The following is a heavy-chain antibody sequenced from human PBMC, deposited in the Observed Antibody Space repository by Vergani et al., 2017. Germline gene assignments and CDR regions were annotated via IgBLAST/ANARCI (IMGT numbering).Heavy chain of an antibody. CDR3: AKHFRGWGIDY. Sequence: QVQLVESGGGVVQRGGSLRLPCPTSGFTLSTYDMQWIRQGPGKGLEFVAFIQLDGSNQYYADSVKGRFTLSRDFSKNTLYLQMNSLRTDDTATYYCAKHFRGWGIDYWGQGTQVIVSS. D-gene: IGHD3-16*01. V-gene: IGHV3-30*02. J-gene: IGHJ4*02. CDR1: GFTLSTYD. CDR2: IQLDGSNQ.